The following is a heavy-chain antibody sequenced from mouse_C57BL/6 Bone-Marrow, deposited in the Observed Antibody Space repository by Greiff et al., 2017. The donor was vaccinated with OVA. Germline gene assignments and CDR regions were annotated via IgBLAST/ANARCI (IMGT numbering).Heavy chain of an antibody. V-gene: IGHV1-39*01. CDR3: AFDYGSSYRYFDV. J-gene: IGHJ1*03. Sequence: EVQLQQSGPELVKPGASVKISCKASGYSFTDYNMNWVKQSNGKSLDWIGVINPNYGTTSYNQKFKVKATLTVDQSSSTAYMQLNSLTSEDSAVYYCAFDYGSSYRYFDVWGTGTTVTVSS. CDR1: GYSFTDYN. D-gene: IGHD1-1*01. CDR2: INPNYGTT.